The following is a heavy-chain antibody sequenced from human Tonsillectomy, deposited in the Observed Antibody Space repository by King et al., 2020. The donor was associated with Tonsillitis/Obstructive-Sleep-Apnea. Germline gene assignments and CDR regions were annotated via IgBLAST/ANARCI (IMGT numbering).Heavy chain of an antibody. CDR3: ARGVCNSFPAFDL. CDR1: GFTFSSYW. CDR2: INSDGSST. J-gene: IGHJ3*01. Sequence: VQLVESGGGLVQPGGSLRLSCAASGFTFSSYWMHWVRQAPGKGLVWVSRINSDGSSTSYADSVKGRFTISRDNAKNTLYLQTNSLRAEDTAVYYCARGVCNSFPAFDLWGQGTMVTASS. D-gene: IGHD2/OR15-2a*01. V-gene: IGHV3-74*01.